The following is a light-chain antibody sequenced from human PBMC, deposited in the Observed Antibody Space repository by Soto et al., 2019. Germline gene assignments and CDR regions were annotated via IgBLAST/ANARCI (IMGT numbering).Light chain of an antibody. V-gene: IGKV3-11*01. CDR2: DAS. J-gene: IGKJ1*01. CDR1: QSVSLS. Sequence: EIVLSLSLATLSLYPGGRATLSCRASQSVSLSLAWYQQKPGQAPRLLIYDASKRASGFPARFSGSGSGTDFTLTISSLEPEDFAVYYCQERTGWPPWTFGQGSMVDVK. CDR3: QERTGWPPWT.